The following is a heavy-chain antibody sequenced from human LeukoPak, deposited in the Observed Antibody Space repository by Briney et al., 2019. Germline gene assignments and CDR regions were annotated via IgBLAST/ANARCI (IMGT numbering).Heavy chain of an antibody. CDR1: GFTFSSYE. CDR2: ISSNSNSI. V-gene: IGHV3-48*03. CDR3: ARSGPTYSSGWDFDY. Sequence: GGSLRLSCKASGFTFSSYEMNWVRQAPGKGLEWLSYISSNSNSIYYARSVKGRFTISRDNAKNSLYLQMNSLRAEDTAVYYCARSGPTYSSGWDFDYWGQGTLVTVSS. J-gene: IGHJ4*02. D-gene: IGHD6-19*01.